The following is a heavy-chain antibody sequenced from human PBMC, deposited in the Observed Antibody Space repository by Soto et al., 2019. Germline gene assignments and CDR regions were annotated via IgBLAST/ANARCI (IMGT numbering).Heavy chain of an antibody. D-gene: IGHD3-3*01. CDR1: GFPFSNAW. CDR3: TTPPYYDFWSGYYPN. Sequence: PGGSLRLSCAAAGFPFSNAWMSWVRKAPGKGLEWVGRIKSKTDGGTTDYAAPVKGRFTISRDDSKNTLYLQMNSLKTEDTAVYYCTTPPYYDFWSGYYPNWGQGTLVTVSS. V-gene: IGHV3-15*01. J-gene: IGHJ4*02. CDR2: IKSKTDGGTT.